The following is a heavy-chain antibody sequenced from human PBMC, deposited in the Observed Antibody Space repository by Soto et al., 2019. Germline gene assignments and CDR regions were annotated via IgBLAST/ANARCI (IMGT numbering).Heavy chain of an antibody. CDR1: GFTFSSYS. Sequence: EVQLVESGGGLVKPGGSLRLSCAASGFTFSSYSMNWVRQAPGKGLEWVSCISSSSSNKYYADSVKGRFTISRDNAKNSLYLQMNSLRAEDTAVYYCASDRVISGCYAGGWFDPWGQGTLVTVSS. J-gene: IGHJ5*02. CDR3: ASDRVISGCYAGGWFDP. V-gene: IGHV3-21*01. D-gene: IGHD6-19*01. CDR2: ISSSSSNK.